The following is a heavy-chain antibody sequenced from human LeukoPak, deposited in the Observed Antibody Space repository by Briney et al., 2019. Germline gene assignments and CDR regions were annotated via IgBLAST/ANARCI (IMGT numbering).Heavy chain of an antibody. Sequence: RRISCKGSVYTFSSYLIGWWRQTPGRVEGGLGIIYPGDSDTRYSPSLQGQVTISVDTSIGTAYLQWSSLKASDTAIYYCARQNDFRLDYWGQGTLDTVSS. V-gene: IGHV5-51*01. CDR1: VYTFSSYL. CDR3: ARQNDFRLDY. D-gene: IGHD3-3*01. CDR2: IYPGDSDT. J-gene: IGHJ4*02.